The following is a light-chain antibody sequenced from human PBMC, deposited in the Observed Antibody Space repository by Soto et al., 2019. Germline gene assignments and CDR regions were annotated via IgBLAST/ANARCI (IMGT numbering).Light chain of an antibody. CDR3: QQFYDLPIT. CDR1: QNIDKW. Sequence: DIQMTQSPSTLSASVGDRVSITCRASQNIDKWLAWYQQKPQKAPKLLIFDASTLESGVPSRFSGRGSGKDFTFTISSLQPDDSGTYYCQQFYDLPITFGQGTRLEIK. J-gene: IGKJ5*01. V-gene: IGKV1-5*01. CDR2: DAS.